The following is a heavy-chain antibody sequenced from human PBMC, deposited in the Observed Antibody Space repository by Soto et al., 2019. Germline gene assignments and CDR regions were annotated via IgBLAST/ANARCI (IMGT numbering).Heavy chain of an antibody. D-gene: IGHD3-22*01. V-gene: IGHV3-23*01. Sequence: GSLRLSCAASGFTFSSYAMSWVRQAPGKGLEWVSAISGSGGSTYYADSVKGRFTTSRDNSKNTLYLQMNSLRAEDTAVYYCAKVPSDRSRNYFDYWGQGTLVTVYS. J-gene: IGHJ4*02. CDR2: ISGSGGST. CDR1: GFTFSSYA. CDR3: AKVPSDRSRNYFDY.